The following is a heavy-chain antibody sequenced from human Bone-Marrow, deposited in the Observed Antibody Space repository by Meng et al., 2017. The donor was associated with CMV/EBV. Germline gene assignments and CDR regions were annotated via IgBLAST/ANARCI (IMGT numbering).Heavy chain of an antibody. CDR3: ARGGGCIGSNCYIDY. CDR1: GGSFSGYF. CDR2: INHSGRT. V-gene: IGHV4-34*01. D-gene: IGHD2-15*01. J-gene: IGHJ4*02. Sequence: SETLSLTCAVYGGSFSGYFWSWIRQPPGKGLEWIGEINHSGRTTYNPSLNSRVTISVDTSRNQFSLKLTSVTAADTAVYYCARGGGCIGSNCYIDYWGQGTLVTVSS.